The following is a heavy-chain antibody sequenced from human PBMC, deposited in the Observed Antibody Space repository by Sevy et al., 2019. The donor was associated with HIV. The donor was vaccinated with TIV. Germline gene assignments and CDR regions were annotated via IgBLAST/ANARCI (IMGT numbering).Heavy chain of an antibody. D-gene: IGHD2-2*01. CDR3: AGDKPQCVVVLPGDRWGGVDY. CDR2: ISPYTGDT. Sequence: ASVKVSCRASGYTFRSYGISWVRQAPGQGLEWMGWISPYTGDTDFAQKVQGRISMTSDTSTGTAYMELRSLRSDDTAVCFCAGDKPQCVVVLPGDRWGGVDYWGQGTLVTVSS. V-gene: IGHV1-18*01. J-gene: IGHJ4*02. CDR1: GYTFRSYG.